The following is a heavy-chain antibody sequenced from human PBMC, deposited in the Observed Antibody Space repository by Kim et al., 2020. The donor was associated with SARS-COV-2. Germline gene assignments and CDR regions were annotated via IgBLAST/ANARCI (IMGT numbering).Heavy chain of an antibody. V-gene: IGHV3-23*01. J-gene: IGHJ5*01. CDR3: AKMGSGSYLKWFDS. Sequence: VRGRFTVSRENAKNMVYMQMKSRRSEDRAVYYCAKMGSGSYLKWFDSWGQGTLVTVSS. D-gene: IGHD3-10*01.